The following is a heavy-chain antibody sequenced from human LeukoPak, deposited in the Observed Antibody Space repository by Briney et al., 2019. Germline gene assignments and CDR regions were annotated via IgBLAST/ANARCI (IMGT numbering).Heavy chain of an antibody. J-gene: IGHJ4*02. CDR1: GYTFTSYG. D-gene: IGHD4-17*01. Sequence: GASVKVSCKASGYTFTSYGISWVRQAPGQGLEWMGGIIPIFGTANYAQKFQGRVTITADESTSTAYMELSSLRSEDTAVYYCARAIHDYGVYFDYWGQGTLVTVSS. V-gene: IGHV1-69*13. CDR2: IIPIFGTA. CDR3: ARAIHDYGVYFDY.